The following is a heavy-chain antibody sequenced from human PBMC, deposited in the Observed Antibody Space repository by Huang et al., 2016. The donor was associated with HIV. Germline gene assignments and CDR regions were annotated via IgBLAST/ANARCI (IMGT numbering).Heavy chain of an antibody. CDR2: IFSSGST. CDR3: ASAFYYDTTGGFDY. Sequence: QLQLQESGPGLVKPSGILSLTCTVSGGSISSNIYYWGWIRQPPGKGLEWIGSIFSSGSTYYNPSLKSRVTISADTSRNQFSLKVTSVTAADAAVYYCASAFYYDTTGGFDYWGQGTLVTVSS. V-gene: IGHV4-39*01. D-gene: IGHD3-22*01. CDR1: GGSISSNIYY. J-gene: IGHJ4*02.